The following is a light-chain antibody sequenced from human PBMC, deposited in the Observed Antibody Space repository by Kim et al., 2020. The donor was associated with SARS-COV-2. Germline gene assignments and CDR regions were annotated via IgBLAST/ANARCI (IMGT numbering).Light chain of an antibody. CDR2: AAS. CDR1: QSITSY. J-gene: IGKJ2*01. V-gene: IGKV1-39*01. CDR3: QQSYSTPYT. Sequence: DIQMTQSPSSLSASVGDRVTITCRASQSITSYLNWYQQKPGKAPKLLIYAASRLQSGVPSRFSGSGSGTDFTLTISSLQPEDFATYYCQQSYSTPYTFGQGNKLEI.